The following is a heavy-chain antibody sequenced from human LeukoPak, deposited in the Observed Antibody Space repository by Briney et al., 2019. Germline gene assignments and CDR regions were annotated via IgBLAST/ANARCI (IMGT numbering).Heavy chain of an antibody. Sequence: PSETLSLTCTVSGGSITSSYYYWGWIRQPPGRGLEWIGSISYSGSTYYNPSLKSRVTISVDTSKNQFSLKLNSVTAADTAVYYCARDRLRWPKIDYWGQGTLVTVSS. CDR1: GGSITSSYYY. V-gene: IGHV4-39*07. CDR2: ISYSGST. CDR3: ARDRLRWPKIDY. J-gene: IGHJ4*02. D-gene: IGHD4-23*01.